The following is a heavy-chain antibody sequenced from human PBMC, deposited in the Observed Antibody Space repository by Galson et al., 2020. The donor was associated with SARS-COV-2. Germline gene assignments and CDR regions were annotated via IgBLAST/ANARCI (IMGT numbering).Heavy chain of an antibody. CDR2: ISYDGSNK. CDR3: ARIGIDYYDSSGYYPTTPPSLDY. CDR1: GFTFSSYG. Sequence: GESLKISCAASGFTFSSYGMHWVRQAPGKGLEWVAVISYDGSNKYYADSVKGRFTISRDNSKNTLYLQMNSLRAEDTAVYYCARIGIDYYDSSGYYPTTPPSLDYWGQGTLVTVSS. D-gene: IGHD3-22*01. J-gene: IGHJ4*02. V-gene: IGHV3-30*03.